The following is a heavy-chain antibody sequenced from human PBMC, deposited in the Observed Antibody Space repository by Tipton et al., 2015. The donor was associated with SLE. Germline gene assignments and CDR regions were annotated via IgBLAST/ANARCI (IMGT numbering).Heavy chain of an antibody. CDR2: MDYSGST. J-gene: IGHJ3*02. CDR3: ARDQQWLNAFDI. CDR1: GGSISSHY. V-gene: IGHV4-59*11. D-gene: IGHD6-19*01. Sequence: TLSLTCTVSGGSISSHYWGWIRQPPGKGLEWIGFMDYSGSTNYNPSLKSRVTISVDTSKNQFSLKLSSVTAADTAVYYCARDQQWLNAFDIWGQGTMVTVSS.